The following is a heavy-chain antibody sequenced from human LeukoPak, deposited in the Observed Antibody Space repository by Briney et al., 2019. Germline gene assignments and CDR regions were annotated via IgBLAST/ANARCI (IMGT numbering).Heavy chain of an antibody. CDR3: ARDPWGRRAFDI. CDR2: VYYSGST. Sequence: SETLSLTCTVSGGSITTSSYYWGWIRQPPGKGLEWIGSVYYSGSTYYNPSLKSRVTISVDTSKNQFSLKLTYVTPEDTAVYYCARDPWGRRAFDIWGQGTMVTVSS. J-gene: IGHJ3*02. CDR1: GGSITTSSYY. D-gene: IGHD3-16*01. V-gene: IGHV4-39*02.